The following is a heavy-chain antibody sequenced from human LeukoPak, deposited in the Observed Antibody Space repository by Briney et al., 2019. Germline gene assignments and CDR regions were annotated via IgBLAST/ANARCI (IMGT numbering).Heavy chain of an antibody. V-gene: IGHV3-21*01. CDR1: GFTFSSYD. Sequence: GGSLRLSCAASGFTFSSYDMNWVRQAAGKGLEWVSSISSGGSHIYYADSLKGRFTISRDNAKNSLYLQMNSLRVEDTAVYYCARDLLASGDYWGQGTLVTVSS. J-gene: IGHJ4*02. D-gene: IGHD1-26*01. CDR3: ARDLLASGDY. CDR2: ISSGGSHI.